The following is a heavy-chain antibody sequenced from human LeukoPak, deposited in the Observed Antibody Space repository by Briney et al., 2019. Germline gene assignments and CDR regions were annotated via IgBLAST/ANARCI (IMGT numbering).Heavy chain of an antibody. V-gene: IGHV4-61*01. D-gene: IGHD3-10*01. J-gene: IGHJ4*02. CDR1: GGSISSSSYY. CDR3: ARDVYGSGSPPRGGFDY. Sequence: SETLSLTCTVSGGSISSSSYYWGWIRQPPGKGLEWIGYVYYSGSTNYNPSLESRVTISVDTSKNQFSLMLSSVTAADTAVYYCARDVYGSGSPPRGGFDYWGQGTLVTVSS. CDR2: VYYSGST.